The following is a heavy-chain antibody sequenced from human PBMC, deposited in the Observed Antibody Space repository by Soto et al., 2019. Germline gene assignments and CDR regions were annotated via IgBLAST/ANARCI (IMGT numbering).Heavy chain of an antibody. CDR3: ARGGNEYCSSTSCYSRFDP. D-gene: IGHD2-2*01. Sequence: QVQLQESGPGLVKPSETLSLTCTVSGGSISSYYWSWIRQPPGKGLEWIGYIYYSGSTNYNPSLKSRVTISVDTSKNQFSLKLSSVTAADTAVYYCARGGNEYCSSTSCYSRFDPWGQGTLVTVSS. CDR2: IYYSGST. CDR1: GGSISSYY. J-gene: IGHJ5*02. V-gene: IGHV4-59*01.